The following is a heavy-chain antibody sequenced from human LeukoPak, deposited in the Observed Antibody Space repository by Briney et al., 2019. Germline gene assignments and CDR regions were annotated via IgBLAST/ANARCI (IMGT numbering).Heavy chain of an antibody. J-gene: IGHJ3*02. Sequence: SVKVSCKASGGTFSSYAISWGRQAPGQGLEWMGGIIPIFVTANYAQKFQGRVTITADKSTSTAYMELSSLRSEDTAVYYCARGVVVPAATPADAFDIWGQGTMVTVSS. CDR1: GGTFSSYA. V-gene: IGHV1-69*06. D-gene: IGHD2-2*01. CDR2: IIPIFVTA. CDR3: ARGVVVPAATPADAFDI.